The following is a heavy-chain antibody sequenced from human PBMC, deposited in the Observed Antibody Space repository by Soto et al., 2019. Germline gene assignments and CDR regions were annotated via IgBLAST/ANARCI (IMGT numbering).Heavy chain of an antibody. CDR3: ATGDYSNSCYIYHYGY. V-gene: IGHV4-59*01. CDR1: VGSFSSFC. J-gene: IGHJ4*02. Sequence: KPSETLSLTCIVSVGSFSSFCWSWIRQPPGKGLEWIGYICYSDITNYNPSLKSRVTISVDTTKNQFSLKLSSVTAADTAVYYCATGDYSNSCYIYHYGYWGQGALFTISS. D-gene: IGHD2-2*02. CDR2: ICYSDIT.